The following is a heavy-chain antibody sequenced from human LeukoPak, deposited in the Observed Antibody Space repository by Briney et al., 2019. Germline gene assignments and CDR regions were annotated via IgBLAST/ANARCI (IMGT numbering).Heavy chain of an antibody. D-gene: IGHD5-24*01. J-gene: IGHJ4*02. CDR1: GGTFSGYA. CDR2: IIPIVGIA. Sequence: SVKLSCKASGGTFSGYALSWVRQAPGQGLEWMGTIIPIVGIANYAQKFQGRVTITADKSTSTAYMELSSLRSEDTAVYYCARDGEMATIYFDYWGQGTLVTVSS. V-gene: IGHV1-69*04. CDR3: ARDGEMATIYFDY.